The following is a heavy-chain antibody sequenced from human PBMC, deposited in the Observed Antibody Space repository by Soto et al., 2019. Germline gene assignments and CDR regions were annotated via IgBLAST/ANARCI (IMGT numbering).Heavy chain of an antibody. J-gene: IGHJ4*02. CDR2: INAGNGNT. CDR3: ARDGARITVFGVVYYFDY. CDR1: GYTFSSHA. D-gene: IGHD3-3*01. V-gene: IGHV1-3*01. Sequence: QVQLVQSGAEVKKPGASVKVSCKASGYTFSSHAMHWVRQAPGQRLEWMGWINAGNGNTKYSQNFQGRVAITRDTSASTAYMELRSLRSEDMAVYYCARDGARITVFGVVYYFDYWGQGTLVTVSS.